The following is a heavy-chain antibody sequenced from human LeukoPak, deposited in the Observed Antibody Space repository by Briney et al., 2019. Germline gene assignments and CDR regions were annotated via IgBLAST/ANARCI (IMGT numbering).Heavy chain of an antibody. CDR3: AREGETAAGTASYSFDI. CDR2: ISPSGTTI. J-gene: IGHJ3*02. D-gene: IGHD6-13*01. CDR1: GFTFSAYA. V-gene: IGHV3-48*03. Sequence: GGSLRLSCAASGFTFSAYAIHWVRQAPGKGLEWVSYISPSGTTIYYADSAKGRFTISRDNAKNSLLMQMNSLRAEDTAIYYCAREGETAAGTASYSFDIWGQGTVVTVSS.